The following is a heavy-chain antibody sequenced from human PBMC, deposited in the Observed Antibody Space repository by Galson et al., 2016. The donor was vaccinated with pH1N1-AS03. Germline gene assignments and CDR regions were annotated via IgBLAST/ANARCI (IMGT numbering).Heavy chain of an antibody. V-gene: IGHV3-7*01. D-gene: IGHD6-6*01. CDR2: IKQDGGET. J-gene: IGHJ5*02. CDR3: ARYGSSPWFDP. CDR1: GFTFSNYW. Sequence: SLRLSCAASGFTFSNYWMTWVRQAPGKGLEWVANIKQDGGETYYVDSVKGRFTISRDNSKNSLYLQMNSLRVEDTALYYCARYGSSPWFDPWGQGTLVTVSS.